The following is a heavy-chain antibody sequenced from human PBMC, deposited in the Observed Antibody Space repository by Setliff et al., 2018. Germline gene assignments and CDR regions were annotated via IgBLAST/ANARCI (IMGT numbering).Heavy chain of an antibody. J-gene: IGHJ1*01. CDR3: ARGMPIGYFQP. D-gene: IGHD2-2*01. Sequence: SETLSLTCTVSDGSLSTYYWSWIRQPPGKGLEFIGYVYYSGTANYNVSLKSRVSISVDTSKNLFSLNLTSVTAADTAIYYCARGMPIGYFQPWGQGTLVTVSS. V-gene: IGHV4-59*01. CDR1: DGSLSTYY. CDR2: VYYSGTA.